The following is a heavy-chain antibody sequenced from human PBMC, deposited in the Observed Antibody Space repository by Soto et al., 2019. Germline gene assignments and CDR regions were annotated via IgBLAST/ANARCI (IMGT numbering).Heavy chain of an antibody. D-gene: IGHD6-6*01. Sequence: WSLRLSCAASGFTFSSYAMSWARQAPGKGLEWVSAISGSGGSTYYADSVKGRFTISRDNSKNTLYLQMNSLRAEDTAVYYCAKKGPGFFRPYGMDVWGQGTTVTVSS. CDR2: ISGSGGST. J-gene: IGHJ6*02. CDR3: AKKGPGFFRPYGMDV. V-gene: IGHV3-23*01. CDR1: GFTFSSYA.